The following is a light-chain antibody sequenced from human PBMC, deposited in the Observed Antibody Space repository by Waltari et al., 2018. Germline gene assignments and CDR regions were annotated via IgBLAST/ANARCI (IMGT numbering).Light chain of an antibody. CDR1: QSVLDTSNNKNF. CDR2: WAS. CDR3: HQYSATPLT. V-gene: IGKV4-1*01. Sequence: DIVLTQSPASLAVSLGERATINCKSSQSVLDTSNNKNFLSWYQQRPGQPPTLLVYWASIRQSGIPDRFTGSGSGTDFTLTISNFQAEDVAVYYCHQYSATPLTFGGGTKEEMK. J-gene: IGKJ4*01.